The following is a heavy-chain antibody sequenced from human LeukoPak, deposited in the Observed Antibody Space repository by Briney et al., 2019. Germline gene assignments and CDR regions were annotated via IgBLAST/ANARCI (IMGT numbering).Heavy chain of an antibody. Sequence: GGSLRLSCAASEFTFSSYSMSWVRQAPGEGLEWVSYYADSAKGRLTVSRDNAKNSLYLQMNSLRAEDAAVYYCARDVTYHGGDWFDPWGQGTLVTVSS. J-gene: IGHJ5*02. CDR3: ARDVTYHGGDWFDP. V-gene: IGHV3-21*01. D-gene: IGHD4-23*01. CDR1: EFTFSSYS.